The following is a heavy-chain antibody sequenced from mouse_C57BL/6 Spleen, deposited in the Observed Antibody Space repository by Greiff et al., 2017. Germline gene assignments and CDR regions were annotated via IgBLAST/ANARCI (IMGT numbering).Heavy chain of an antibody. CDR3: ARSTTVRDYYAMDY. J-gene: IGHJ4*01. D-gene: IGHD1-1*01. CDR1: GYSITSGYY. Sequence: ESGPGLVKPSQSLSLTCSVTGYSITSGYYWNWIRQFPGNKLEWMGYISYDGSNNYNPSLKNRISITRDTSKNQFFLKLNSVTTEDTATYYWARSTTVRDYYAMDYWGQGTSVTVSS. CDR2: ISYDGSN. V-gene: IGHV3-6*01.